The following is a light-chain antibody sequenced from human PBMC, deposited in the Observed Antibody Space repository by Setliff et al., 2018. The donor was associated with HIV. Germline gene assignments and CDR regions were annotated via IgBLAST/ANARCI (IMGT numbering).Light chain of an antibody. Sequence: QSVLTQPASVSGSPGQSITISCTGTSSDVGSYNLVSWYQQHPGKAPKLMIYEVSKRPSGVSNRFSGSKSDNTASLTISGLQAEDEADYYCCSYAGSSPHVVFGGGTKGTVL. CDR1: SSDVGSYNL. CDR2: EVS. J-gene: IGLJ2*01. CDR3: CSYAGSSPHVV. V-gene: IGLV2-23*02.